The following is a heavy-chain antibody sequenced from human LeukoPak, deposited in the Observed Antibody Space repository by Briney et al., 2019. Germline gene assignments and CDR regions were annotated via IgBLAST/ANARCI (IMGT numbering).Heavy chain of an antibody. V-gene: IGHV1-2*02. Sequence: AASVKVSCKASGYTFTSYYMHWVRQAPGQGREWMGWINPDSGGTNYAQKFQGRVTMTRDTSISTAYMELSRLRSDDTAVYYCASRMKLGISLDYWGQGTLVTVSS. CDR2: INPDSGGT. CDR3: ASRMKLGISLDY. D-gene: IGHD3-16*01. CDR1: GYTFTSYY. J-gene: IGHJ4*02.